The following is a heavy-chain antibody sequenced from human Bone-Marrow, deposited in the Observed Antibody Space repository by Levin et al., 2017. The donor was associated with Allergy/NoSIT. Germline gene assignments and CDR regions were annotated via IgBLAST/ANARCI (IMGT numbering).Heavy chain of an antibody. CDR1: GFTFSDSY. Sequence: GGSLRLSCAASGFTFSDSYMSWIRQAPGKGLEWVSYISSSGGNIYYADSVKGRFTISRDNGKKSLYLQMNSLRAEDTAVYYCARDSRTRRMATVTDFDYWGQGTLVTGSP. J-gene: IGHJ4*02. D-gene: IGHD4-17*01. CDR3: ARDSRTRRMATVTDFDY. V-gene: IGHV3-11*01. CDR2: ISSSGGNI.